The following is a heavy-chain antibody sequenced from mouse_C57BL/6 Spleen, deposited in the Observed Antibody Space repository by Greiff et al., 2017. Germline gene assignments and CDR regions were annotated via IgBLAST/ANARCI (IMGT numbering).Heavy chain of an antibody. CDR3: ARGGAPYVSPFDD. CDR1: GYAFSSSW. CDR2: IYPGDGDT. D-gene: IGHD2-12*01. J-gene: IGHJ2*01. Sequence: QVQLQQSGPELVKPGASVKISCKASGYAFSSSWMNWVKQRPGKGLEWIGRIYPGDGDTNYNGKFKGKATLTADKSSSTAYMQLSSLTSEDSAVYFCARGGAPYVSPFDDWGQGTTLTVSS. V-gene: IGHV1-82*01.